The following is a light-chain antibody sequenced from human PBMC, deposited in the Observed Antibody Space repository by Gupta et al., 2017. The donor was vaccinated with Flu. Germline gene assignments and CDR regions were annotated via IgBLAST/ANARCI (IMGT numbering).Light chain of an antibody. V-gene: IGKV1-5*03. CDR1: QSVSSH. Sequence: DIPMTQSPSTLSASVGERVPITCRASQSVSSHLTWYQQKPGKAPTMLIYKASTLENGVPSRFSASGSGTEFTLTISSLQPDDFATYYCQQYNSYWSFGQGTKVEIK. CDR3: QQYNSYWS. CDR2: KAS. J-gene: IGKJ1*01.